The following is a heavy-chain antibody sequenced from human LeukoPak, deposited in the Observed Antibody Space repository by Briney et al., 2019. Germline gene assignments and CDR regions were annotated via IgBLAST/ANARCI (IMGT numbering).Heavy chain of an antibody. CDR1: GGTFSSYA. CDR2: IIPIFGTA. CDR3: ASPNDLLGFDY. J-gene: IGHJ4*02. D-gene: IGHD2-8*01. Sequence: ASVKVSCKASGGTFSSYAISWVRQAPGQGLEWMGGIIPIFGTANCAQKFQGRVTITADESTSTAYMELSSLRSEDTAVYYCASPNDLLGFDYWGQGTLVTVSS. V-gene: IGHV1-69*01.